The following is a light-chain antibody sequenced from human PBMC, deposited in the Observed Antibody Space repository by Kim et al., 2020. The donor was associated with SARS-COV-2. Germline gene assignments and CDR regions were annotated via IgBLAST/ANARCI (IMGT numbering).Light chain of an antibody. J-gene: IGKJ2*02. CDR2: DAS. CDR3: QEYKDNSWT. V-gene: IGKV1-5*01. Sequence: DIQMTQSPSTLSASVGDRVTITCRASQSVNIYLAWYQHRPGKAPDLLIYDASILQSGVPSRFRGSGSGTDFTLTISGLQPDDFATYYCQEYKDNSWTFGQGTKLEI. CDR1: QSVNIY.